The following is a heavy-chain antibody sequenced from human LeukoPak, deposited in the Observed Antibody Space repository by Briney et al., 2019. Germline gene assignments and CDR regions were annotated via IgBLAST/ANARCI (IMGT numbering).Heavy chain of an antibody. J-gene: IGHJ3*02. D-gene: IGHD6-13*01. CDR1: GGSISSYY. CDR3: ARGGHSSSWYTRFGAFDI. V-gene: IGHV4-59*01. Sequence: PSETLSLTCTVSGGSISSYYWSWIRQPPGKGLEWIGYIYYSGSTNYNPSLKSRVTISVDTSKNQFSLKLSSVTAADTAVYYCARGGHSSSWYTRFGAFDIWGQGTMVTVSS. CDR2: IYYSGST.